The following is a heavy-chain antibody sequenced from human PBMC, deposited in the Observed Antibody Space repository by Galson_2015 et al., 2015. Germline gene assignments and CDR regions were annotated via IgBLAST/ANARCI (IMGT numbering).Heavy chain of an antibody. CDR2: ISSSGSTI. J-gene: IGHJ6*02. Sequence: SYISSSGSTIYYADSVKGRFTISRDNAKNSLYLQMSSLRSEDTAVYYCARGLSKIAAAGVNYYYYGMDVWGQGTTVTVSS. D-gene: IGHD6-13*01. V-gene: IGHV3-11*01. CDR3: ARGLSKIAAAGVNYYYYGMDV.